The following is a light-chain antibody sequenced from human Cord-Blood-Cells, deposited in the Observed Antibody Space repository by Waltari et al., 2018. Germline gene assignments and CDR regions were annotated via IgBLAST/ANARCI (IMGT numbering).Light chain of an antibody. J-gene: IGLJ3*02. Sequence: QSALTQPASVSGSPGQSITISCTGTSSDVGGYNYVSWYQQHPGKAPKLSIYDFSNRPSGVSNRFSGSKSGNPASLTISGLQAEDCADYYCISYTSSSTLDLVFGGGTKLTVL. V-gene: IGLV2-14*03. CDR1: SSDVGGYNY. CDR2: DFS. CDR3: ISYTSSSTLDLV.